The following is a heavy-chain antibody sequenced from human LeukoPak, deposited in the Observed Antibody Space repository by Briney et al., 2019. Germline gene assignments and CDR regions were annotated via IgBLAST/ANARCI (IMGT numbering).Heavy chain of an antibody. CDR1: GFSFNSYS. V-gene: IGHV3-21*01. CDR3: ARKGSHWDFQVDF. Sequence: GGSLRLSCEASGFSFNSYSMNWVRQARGKGLEWVSTITSSGRYIYYADSVKGRFTISRDNANNSLYLQMNSLSVEDTAVYYCARKGSHWDFQVDFWGQGTVVTVSS. D-gene: IGHD2/OR15-2a*01. J-gene: IGHJ4*02. CDR2: ITSSGRYI.